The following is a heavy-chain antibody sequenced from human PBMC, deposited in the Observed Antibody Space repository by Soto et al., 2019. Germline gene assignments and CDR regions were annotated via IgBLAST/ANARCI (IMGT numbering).Heavy chain of an antibody. V-gene: IGHV1-69*01. J-gene: IGHJ2*01. CDR3: ARGPLYDLESGMYWYFDL. CDR1: GASFDSYT. Sequence: VQVMQSGAEVRKSGSSVKVSCKLSGASFDSYTITWVRQAPGQGLEWMRGIIPSFGTTNYAQKFQGRLTINADGFTSAAYMDLISLTSEDTAVDYCARGPLYDLESGMYWYFDLWGRGTLVTVSS. D-gene: IGHD1-26*01. CDR2: IIPSFGTT.